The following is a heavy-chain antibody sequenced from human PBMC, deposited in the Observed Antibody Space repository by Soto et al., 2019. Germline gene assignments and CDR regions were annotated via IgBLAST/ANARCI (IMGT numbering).Heavy chain of an antibody. CDR1: VFTFSSYG. V-gene: IGHV3-30*18. CDR2: ISDTGSSH. J-gene: IGHJ4*02. D-gene: IGHD3-3*01. Sequence: GGSLRLSCLGSVFTFSSYGMHWVRQAPGKGLGCVAVISDTGSSHYYAASVEGRCTISRENAKNTLSLHMDRLRVEDTAVYYGAKDRGGYSPDNSCFFGAVYWGQG. CDR3: AKDRGGYSPDNSCFFGAVY.